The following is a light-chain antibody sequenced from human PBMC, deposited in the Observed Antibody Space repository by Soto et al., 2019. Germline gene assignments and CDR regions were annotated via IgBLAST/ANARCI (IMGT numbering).Light chain of an antibody. CDR1: TGPVTSDYY. CDR2: GTS. V-gene: IGLV7-43*01. J-gene: IGLJ2*01. Sequence: QAVVTQEPSLTVSPGGTVTLTCASSTGPVTSDYYPNWFQQKPGQAPRALIYGTSNRHSWTPARFSGSLLGGKAALTLSGVQSEDEAEYYCQSCDSGLSGYVVFGGGTKLTVL. CDR3: QSCDSGLSGYVV.